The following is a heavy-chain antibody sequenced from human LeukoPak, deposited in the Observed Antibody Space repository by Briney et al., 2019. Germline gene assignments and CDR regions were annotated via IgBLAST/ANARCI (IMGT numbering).Heavy chain of an antibody. CDR1: GGPISSSSYY. CDR3: ARLVGEQWLVRYYYYMDV. CDR2: IYYSGST. D-gene: IGHD6-19*01. Sequence: SETLSLTCTVSGGPISSSSYYWGWIRQPPGKGLEWIGSIYYSGSTYYNPSLKSRVTISVDTSKNQFSLKLSSVTAADTAVYYCARLVGEQWLVRYYYYMDVWGKGTTVTVSS. V-gene: IGHV4-39*01. J-gene: IGHJ6*03.